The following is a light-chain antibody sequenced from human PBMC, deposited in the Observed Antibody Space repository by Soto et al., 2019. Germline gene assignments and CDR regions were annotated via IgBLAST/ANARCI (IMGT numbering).Light chain of an antibody. CDR1: GSDVGAHDF. Sequence: SALTQPASVSGSPGQAITISCSGTGSDVGAHDFISWYQQHPGKAPKLMIYEVNNRPSGVSDRLSGSKSGNTASLTISGLQTEDEADYYCNSYTSHNTFVFGSGTKVTVL. J-gene: IGLJ1*01. V-gene: IGLV2-14*03. CDR3: NSYTSHNTFV. CDR2: EVN.